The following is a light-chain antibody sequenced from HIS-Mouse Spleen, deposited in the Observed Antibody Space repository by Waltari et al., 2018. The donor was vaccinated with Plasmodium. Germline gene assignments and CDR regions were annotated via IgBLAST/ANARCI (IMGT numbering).Light chain of an antibody. V-gene: IGLV5-37*01. CDR1: SDINAGSYN. J-gene: IGLJ3*02. CDR3: MTWPSNASEV. Sequence: QPVLTQPPSSSASPGASARLTCTSPSDINAGSYNIYWYQQKPENPPRYLLYYYSDSDNGQGSGVPSRFSGSKDATATTGILLSSGLQAEDEADYYCMTWPSNASEVFGGGTKLTVL. CDR2: YYSDSDN.